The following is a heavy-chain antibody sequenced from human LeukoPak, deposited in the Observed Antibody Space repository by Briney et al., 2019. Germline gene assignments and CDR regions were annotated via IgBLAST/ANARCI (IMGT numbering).Heavy chain of an antibody. D-gene: IGHD3-3*01. V-gene: IGHV3-30-3*02. CDR2: ISYDGSNK. CDR3: AKDLGRFGVGVSLDF. CDR1: GFTFSSYA. Sequence: GGSLRLSCAASGFTFSSYAMHWVRQAPGKGLEWVAVISYDGSNKYYADSVKGRVTISRDNSKNTLYLQMNSLRAEDTAVYYCAKDLGRFGVGVSLDFWGLGTLVTVSS. J-gene: IGHJ4*02.